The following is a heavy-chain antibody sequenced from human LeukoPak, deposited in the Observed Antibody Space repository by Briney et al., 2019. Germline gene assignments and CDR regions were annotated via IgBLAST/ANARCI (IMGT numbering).Heavy chain of an antibody. CDR3: ARERVIATTYDAFDI. Sequence: SETLSLTCTVSAGSISGYYGTWIRQPPGKGLEWIGNIYYTGNTDYNRSLKSRVTISIDTSKNQFSLKLSSVTAADTALYYCARERVIATTYDAFDIWGQGTMVTVSS. V-gene: IGHV4-59*01. J-gene: IGHJ3*02. CDR1: AGSISGYY. CDR2: IYYTGNT. D-gene: IGHD2-15*01.